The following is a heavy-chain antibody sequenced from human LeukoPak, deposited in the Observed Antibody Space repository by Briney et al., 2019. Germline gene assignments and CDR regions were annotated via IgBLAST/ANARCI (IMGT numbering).Heavy chain of an antibody. CDR3: ARGRPVYDFWSGYYGPDFDY. D-gene: IGHD3-3*01. J-gene: IGHJ4*02. Sequence: PSETLSLTCAVYGGSFSGYYWSWIRQPPGKGLEWIGEINHSGSTNYNPSLKSRVTISVDTSKNQFSLKLSSVTAVDTAVYYCARGRPVYDFWSGYYGPDFDYWGQGTLVTVSS. V-gene: IGHV4-34*01. CDR1: GGSFSGYY. CDR2: INHSGST.